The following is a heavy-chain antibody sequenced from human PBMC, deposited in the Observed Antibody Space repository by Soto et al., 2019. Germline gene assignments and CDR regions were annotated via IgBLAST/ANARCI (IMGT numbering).Heavy chain of an antibody. D-gene: IGHD2-21*02. CDR1: GGTFSSYA. J-gene: IGHJ3*02. V-gene: IGHV1-69*13. CDR2: IIPIFGTA. Sequence: SVKVSCKASGGTFSSYAISWVRQAPGQGLEWMGGIIPIFGTANYAQKFQGRVTITADESTSTAYMELSSLRSEDTAVYYCARLRGLAYCGGDCDDAFDIWGQGTMVTVSS. CDR3: ARLRGLAYCGGDCDDAFDI.